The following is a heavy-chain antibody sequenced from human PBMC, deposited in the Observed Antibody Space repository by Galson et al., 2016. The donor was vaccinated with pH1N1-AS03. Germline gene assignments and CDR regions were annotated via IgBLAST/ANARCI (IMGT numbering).Heavy chain of an antibody. D-gene: IGHD5-12*01. CDR1: GYSFTNYW. CDR2: FDPSDSHT. J-gene: IGHJ4*02. CDR3: ARGYSGFGFVY. V-gene: IGHV5-10-1*01. Sequence: QSGAEVKKPGESLRISCKGSGYSFTNYWINWVRQMPGKGLEWMGRFDPSDSHTSYSPSLQGHVTFSADKSINTAYLQWSSLKSSDTAIYYCARGYSGFGFVYWGQGTLVTVSS.